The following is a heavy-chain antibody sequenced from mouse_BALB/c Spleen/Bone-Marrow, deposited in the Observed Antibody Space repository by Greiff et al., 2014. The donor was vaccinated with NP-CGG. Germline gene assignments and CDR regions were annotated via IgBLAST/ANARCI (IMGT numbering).Heavy chain of an antibody. CDR1: GYTFTSYW. Sequence: QVQLQQSGAELAEPGASVKMSCKASGYTFTSYWMHWVKQRPGQGLEWIGYIYPSTGYTQYNQKFKDKVTLTADKSSSTAYMQLSSLTSEVSAVYYCTRDDYAYWGQGTLLTVPA. D-gene: IGHD2-4*01. CDR3: TRDDYAY. J-gene: IGHJ3*01. CDR2: IYPSTGYT. V-gene: IGHV1-7*01.